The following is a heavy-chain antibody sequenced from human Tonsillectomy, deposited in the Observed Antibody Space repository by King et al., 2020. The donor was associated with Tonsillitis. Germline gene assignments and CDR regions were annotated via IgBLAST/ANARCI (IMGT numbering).Heavy chain of an antibody. CDR2: ISGRGGST. J-gene: IGHJ4*02. V-gene: IGHV3-23*04. CDR1: GFTFSNYA. D-gene: IGHD4-17*01. CDR3: AKEIGYGDYVFDY. Sequence: VQLVESGGDLVQPGGSLRLSCAASGFTFSNYAMTWVRQAPGKGLEWVLTISGRGGSTYYADSVKGRFTISRDNSKNMLFLQMNSLRAEDTAVYYCAKEIGYGDYVFDYWGQGTLVTVSS.